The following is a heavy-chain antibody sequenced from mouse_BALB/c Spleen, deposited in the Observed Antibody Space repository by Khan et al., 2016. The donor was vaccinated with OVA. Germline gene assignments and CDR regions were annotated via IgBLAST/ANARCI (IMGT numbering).Heavy chain of an antibody. CDR2: ITPNNGGT. D-gene: IGHD1-1*01. CDR3: TRGGHGSPFDY. Sequence: EVQLQKSGPELVKPGASVKISCKASGYTFTDYNMDWVKQSHGKSLEWIGDITPNNGGTIYNPKFKGKATLTVDQSSRPAYSEHRSLTVEDTAGYYWTRGGHGSPFDYWGQGTTLTVSS. CDR1: GYTFTDYN. J-gene: IGHJ2*01. V-gene: IGHV1-18*01.